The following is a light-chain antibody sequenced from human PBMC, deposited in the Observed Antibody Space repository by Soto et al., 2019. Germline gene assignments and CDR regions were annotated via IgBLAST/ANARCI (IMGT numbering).Light chain of an antibody. CDR3: CSYAGSFTFDV. Sequence: QSALTQPASVSGSPGQSITISCTGTSSDVGKYNLVSWYQQFPGKAPKLIIYEGSRRPSGVSNRFSGSKSGNTASLTISGLQAEDEADYYCCSYAGSFTFDVFGGGTKLTVL. J-gene: IGLJ2*01. CDR2: EGS. V-gene: IGLV2-23*03. CDR1: SSDVGKYNL.